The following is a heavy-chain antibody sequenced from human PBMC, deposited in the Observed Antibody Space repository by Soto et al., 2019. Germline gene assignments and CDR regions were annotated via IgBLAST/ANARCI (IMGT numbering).Heavy chain of an antibody. Sequence: ETLSLTCTVSGGSIGSSSYYWGWIRQPPGKGLEWIGSIYDRGSTYSNPSLKSRLTTSLDTSKNQFSLKLTSVTAADTAVYYCARHGYTSGRTYFDYWGQGTLVTV. CDR2: IYDRGST. CDR3: ARHGYTSGRTYFDY. V-gene: IGHV4-39*01. J-gene: IGHJ4*02. D-gene: IGHD6-19*01. CDR1: GGSIGSSSYY.